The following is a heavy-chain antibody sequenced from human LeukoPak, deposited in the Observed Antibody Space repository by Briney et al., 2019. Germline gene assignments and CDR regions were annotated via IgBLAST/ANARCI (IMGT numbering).Heavy chain of an antibody. CDR2: INYSGST. CDR3: AREGRGGHNFDY. Sequence: SETLSVTCAVSDESFSGYYWNWIRQPPGRGLEWIGEINYSGSTQYHPSLKSRVSMSVDKSKKQVSLKLSSVTVADTAVYYCAREGRGGHNFDYWGQGTLAIVSS. J-gene: IGHJ4*02. CDR1: DESFSGYY. V-gene: IGHV4-34*01. D-gene: IGHD2-15*01.